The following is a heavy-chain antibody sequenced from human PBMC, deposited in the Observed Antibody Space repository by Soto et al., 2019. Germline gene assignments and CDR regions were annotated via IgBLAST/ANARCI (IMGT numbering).Heavy chain of an antibody. CDR3: ARDSVGSGYD. J-gene: IGHJ4*02. Sequence: QVQLQESGPGLVKPSETLSLTCAVSGGSISGYYWSWIRQPPGKRLEWIGYIYYSGYTNYNPSLKSRVTISVDRSKNQFSLELRSVTASDTAVYYCARDSVGSGYDRGQGTLVTVSS. CDR1: GGSISGYY. D-gene: IGHD5-12*01. CDR2: IYYSGYT. V-gene: IGHV4-59*01.